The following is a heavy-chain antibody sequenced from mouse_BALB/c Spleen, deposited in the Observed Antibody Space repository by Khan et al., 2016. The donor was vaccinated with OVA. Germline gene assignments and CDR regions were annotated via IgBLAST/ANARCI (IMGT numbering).Heavy chain of an antibody. V-gene: IGHV1-69*02. Sequence: QVQLQQPGIELVRPGASVKLSCKASGYTFTNYWINWVKQRPGQGLEWIGNIYPSDSYTNYNQKFKDKATLTVDKSSSTAYLLLSIPTSEDSAVYYCTREKVDGSSFAYWGQGTLVTVSA. CDR3: TREKVDGSSFAY. CDR2: IYPSDSYT. D-gene: IGHD2-3*01. CDR1: GYTFTNYW. J-gene: IGHJ3*01.